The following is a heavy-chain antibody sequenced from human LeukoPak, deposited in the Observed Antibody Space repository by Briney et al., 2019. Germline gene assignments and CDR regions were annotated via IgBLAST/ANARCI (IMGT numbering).Heavy chain of an antibody. V-gene: IGHV3-30*04. Sequence: PGGSLRLSCAASGFTFSNYAMHWARQAPGKGLEWVAVISYDGSNKYYADSVKGRFTISRDNSKNTLYLQMNSLRAEDTAVYYCAKDTYYDFWSGYSLASWGQGTLVTVSS. CDR1: GFTFSNYA. D-gene: IGHD3-3*01. CDR2: ISYDGSNK. CDR3: AKDTYYDFWSGYSLAS. J-gene: IGHJ4*02.